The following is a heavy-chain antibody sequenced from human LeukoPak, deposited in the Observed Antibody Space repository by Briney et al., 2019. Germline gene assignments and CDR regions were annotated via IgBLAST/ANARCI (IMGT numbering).Heavy chain of an antibody. V-gene: IGHV4-59*08. CDR1: GGSISSYY. Sequence: SETLSLTCTVSGGSISSYYWSWIRQPPGKGLEWIGYIYYSGSTNYNPSLKSRVTISVDTSKNQFSLKLGSVTAADTAEYYCARHRGNYYYMDVWGKGTTVTVSS. CDR2: IYYSGST. J-gene: IGHJ6*03. CDR3: ARHRGNYYYMDV.